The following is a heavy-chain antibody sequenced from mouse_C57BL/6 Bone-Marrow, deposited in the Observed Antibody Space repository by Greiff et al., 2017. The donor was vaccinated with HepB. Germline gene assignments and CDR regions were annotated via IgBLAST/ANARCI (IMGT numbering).Heavy chain of an antibody. CDR1: GYTFTSYG. CDR2: IYPRSGNT. V-gene: IGHV1-81*01. J-gene: IGHJ2*01. D-gene: IGHD1-1*01. CDR3: ARSDYYGFYFDY. Sequence: QVQLQQSGPELVRPGASVKLSCKASGYTFTSYGISGVKQRTGQGLEWIGEIYPRSGNTYYNEKFKGKATLTADKSSSTAYMELRSLTSEDSAVYFCARSDYYGFYFDYWGQGTTLTVSS.